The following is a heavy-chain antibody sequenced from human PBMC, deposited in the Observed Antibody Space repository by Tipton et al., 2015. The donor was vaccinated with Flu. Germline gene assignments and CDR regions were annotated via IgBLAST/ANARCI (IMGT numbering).Heavy chain of an antibody. J-gene: IGHJ4*02. D-gene: IGHD2-2*01. CDR2: ISGSGTTI. Sequence: SLRLPCAASGFTFSSYEMDWVRQAPGKGLEWVSYISGSGTTIYYADSVKGRFTISRDNAENSLHLQMNSLRVEDTAVYYCARTRGGYCSSTSCYADYFDFWGQGTLVTVSS. CDR3: ARTRGGYCSSTSCYADYFDF. V-gene: IGHV3-48*03. CDR1: GFTFSSYE.